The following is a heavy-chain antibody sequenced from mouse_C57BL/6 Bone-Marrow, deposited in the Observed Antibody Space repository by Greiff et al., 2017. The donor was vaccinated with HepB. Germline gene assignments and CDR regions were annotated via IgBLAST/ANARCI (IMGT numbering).Heavy chain of an antibody. J-gene: IGHJ2*01. Sequence: EVQVVESEGGLVQPGSSMKLSCTASGFTFSDYYMAWVRQVPEKGLEWVANINYDGSSTYYLDSLKSRFIISRDNAKNILYLQMSSLKSEDTATYYCARTLRRGVFDYWGQGTTLTVSS. V-gene: IGHV5-16*01. CDR2: INYDGSST. D-gene: IGHD2-12*01. CDR3: ARTLRRGVFDY. CDR1: GFTFSDYY.